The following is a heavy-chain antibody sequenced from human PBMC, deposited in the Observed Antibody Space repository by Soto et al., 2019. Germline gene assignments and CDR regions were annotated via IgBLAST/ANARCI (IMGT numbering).Heavy chain of an antibody. CDR1: GGSISSGDYY. V-gene: IGHV4-30-4*01. J-gene: IGHJ5*02. Sequence: SETLSLTCTVSGGSISSGDYYWSWIRQPPGKGLEWIGYIYYSGSTYYNPSLKSRVTISVDTSKNQFSLKLSSVTAADTAVYYCARGDSPSIYDILTGYVSAGFDPWGQGTLVTVS. CDR3: ARGDSPSIYDILTGYVSAGFDP. CDR2: IYYSGST. D-gene: IGHD3-9*01.